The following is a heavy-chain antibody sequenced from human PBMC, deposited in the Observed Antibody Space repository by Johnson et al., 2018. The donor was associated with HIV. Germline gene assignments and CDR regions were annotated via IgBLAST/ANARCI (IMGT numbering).Heavy chain of an antibody. CDR2: IGFDGTNK. Sequence: QVQLVESGGGVVQPGRSLRLSCAASGFTFSSYAIHWVRQAPGKGLPWVAVIGFDGTNKYYADSLKGRFTISIDNAKNTLYLQMNSLRAEDTAVYYCAKDKARWELLAFDIWGQGTMVTVSS. CDR1: GFTFSSYA. J-gene: IGHJ3*02. D-gene: IGHD1-26*01. CDR3: AKDKARWELLAFDI. V-gene: IGHV3-30*04.